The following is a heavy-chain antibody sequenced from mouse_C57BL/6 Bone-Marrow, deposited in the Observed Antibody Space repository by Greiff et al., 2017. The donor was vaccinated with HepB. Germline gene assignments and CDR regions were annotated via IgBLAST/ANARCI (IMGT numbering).Heavy chain of an antibody. Sequence: QVQLQQPGAELVKPGASVKLSCKASGYTFTSYWMHWVKQRPGQGLEWIGMIHPNSGSTNYNEKFKSKATLTVDKSSSTAYMQLSSLTSEDSAVYYWARYYYCSRAWFAYWGQGTLVTVSA. CDR1: GYTFTSYW. J-gene: IGHJ3*01. CDR2: IHPNSGST. V-gene: IGHV1-64*01. D-gene: IGHD1-1*01. CDR3: ARYYYCSRAWFAY.